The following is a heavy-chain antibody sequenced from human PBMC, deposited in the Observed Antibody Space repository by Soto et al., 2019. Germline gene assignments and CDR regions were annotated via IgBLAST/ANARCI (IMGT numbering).Heavy chain of an antibody. V-gene: IGHV3-9*01. CDR1: GFTFDDYA. D-gene: IGHD3-10*01. CDR2: ISWNSGSI. Sequence: EVQLVESGGGLVQPGRSLRLSCAASGFTFDDYAMHWVRQAPGKGLEWVSGISWNSGSIGYADSVKGRFNISRDNAKNSFYLKMNILRAEHKSFYYCAKGGKMLNEGVGYWGQGTLVTVSS. CDR3: AKGGKMLNEGVGY. J-gene: IGHJ4*02.